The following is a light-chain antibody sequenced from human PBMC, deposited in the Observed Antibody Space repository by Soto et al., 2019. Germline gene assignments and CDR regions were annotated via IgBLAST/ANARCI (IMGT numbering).Light chain of an antibody. CDR3: QQHSHWPPWT. J-gene: IGKJ1*01. Sequence: EVVLTQSPATLSLSPGERATLSCRASENDRTFVDWYQQKPGQAPRLLIHGASNRATGIPARFSGSGSGTDFTLTISNLEPEDFAVYYCQQHSHWPPWTFGQGTRVEI. V-gene: IGKV3-11*01. CDR2: GAS. CDR1: ENDRTF.